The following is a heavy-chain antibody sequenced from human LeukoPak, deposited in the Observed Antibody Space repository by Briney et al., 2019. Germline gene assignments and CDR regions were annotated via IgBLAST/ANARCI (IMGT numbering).Heavy chain of an antibody. V-gene: IGHV4-39*01. D-gene: IGHD3-10*01. CDR2: IYSAGST. CDR1: GGSISSGSYY. CDR3: ARRPLIRGVVNWFDP. J-gene: IGHJ5*02. Sequence: KTSETLSLTCTVSGGSISSGSYYWAWIRQPPGKGLEWIGDIYSAGSTYYKPSLKRRVTISVDTSKNQSSLDLTSVTAADTAVYYCARRPLIRGVVNWFDPWGQGTLVTVSS.